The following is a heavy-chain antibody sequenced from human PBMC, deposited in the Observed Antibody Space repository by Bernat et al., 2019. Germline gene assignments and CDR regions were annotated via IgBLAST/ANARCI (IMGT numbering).Heavy chain of an antibody. CDR1: GGSISSYY. Sequence: QVQLQESGPGLVKPSETLSLTCTVSGGSISSYYWSWIRQPPGKGLEWIGYIYYSGSTNYNPSLKSRVTISVDTSKNQFSLKLSSVTAADTAVYYCARFPPEYIAAAGPNWFDPWGQGTLVTVSS. CDR2: IYYSGST. D-gene: IGHD6-13*01. CDR3: ARFPPEYIAAAGPNWFDP. V-gene: IGHV4-59*01. J-gene: IGHJ5*02.